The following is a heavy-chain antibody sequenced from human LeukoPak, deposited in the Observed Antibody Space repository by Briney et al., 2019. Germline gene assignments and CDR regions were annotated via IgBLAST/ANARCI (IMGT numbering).Heavy chain of an antibody. Sequence: PGGSLRLSCAASGFTFSTYAMHWVRQAPGKGLEWVALISYDGSNKDYSDSVKGRFTISRDNSKNTLYLQMNSLRAEDTALYYCAKEGSSVGELGYWGQGTLVTVSS. J-gene: IGHJ4*02. CDR3: AKEGSSVGELGY. CDR1: GFTFSTYA. D-gene: IGHD3-10*01. V-gene: IGHV3-30*04. CDR2: ISYDGSNK.